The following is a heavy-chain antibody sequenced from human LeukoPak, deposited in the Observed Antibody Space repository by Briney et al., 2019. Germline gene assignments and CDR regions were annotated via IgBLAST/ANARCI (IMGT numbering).Heavy chain of an antibody. CDR2: IRYDGSNK. V-gene: IGHV3-30*02. Sequence: GRSLRLSCAASGFMFSFYTLHWVRQAPGKGLEWVAFIRYDGSNKYYADSVKGRFTISRDNSKNTLYLQMNSLRAEDTAVYYCAKVAMVRGVIKIMMLDAFDIWGQGAMVTVSS. D-gene: IGHD3-10*01. J-gene: IGHJ3*02. CDR3: AKVAMVRGVIKIMMLDAFDI. CDR1: GFMFSFYT.